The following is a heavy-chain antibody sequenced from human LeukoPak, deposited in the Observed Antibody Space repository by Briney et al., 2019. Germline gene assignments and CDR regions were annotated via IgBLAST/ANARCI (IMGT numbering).Heavy chain of an antibody. CDR2: IIPILGIA. Sequence: SVKVSCKASGGTFSSYAISWVRQAPGQGLEWMGRIIPILGIANYAQKFQGRVTITADKSTSTAYMELSSLRSEDTAVYYCARDDYDSSGYYGTFYYYYYGMDVWGQGTTVTVSS. D-gene: IGHD3-22*01. J-gene: IGHJ6*02. V-gene: IGHV1-69*04. CDR1: GGTFSSYA. CDR3: ARDDYDSSGYYGTFYYYYYGMDV.